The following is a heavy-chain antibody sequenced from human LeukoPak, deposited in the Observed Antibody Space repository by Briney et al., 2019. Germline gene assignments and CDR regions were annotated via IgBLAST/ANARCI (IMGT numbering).Heavy chain of an antibody. CDR3: ARQQLVGFSDY. V-gene: IGHV4-4*07. Sequence: SETLSLTCTVSGGSISSYYWSWIRQPAGKGLEWIGRIYTSGSTNYNLSLKSRVTMSVDTSKNQFSLKLSPVTAADTAVYYCARQQLVGFSDYWGQGTLVTVSS. D-gene: IGHD6-13*01. CDR2: IYTSGST. CDR1: GGSISSYY. J-gene: IGHJ4*02.